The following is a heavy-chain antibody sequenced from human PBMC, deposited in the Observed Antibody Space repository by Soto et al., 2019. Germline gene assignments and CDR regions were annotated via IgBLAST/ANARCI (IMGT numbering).Heavy chain of an antibody. Sequence: QVQLQQWGAGLLKPSETLSLTCAVYGGSFSGYYWSWIRQPPGKGLEWIGEINHSGSTNYNPSLKRRVTIXXDXSIXQFYLKLSSVTAADTAGYYCARGPPYGSGSLSIDYWGQGTLVTVSS. CDR1: GGSFSGYY. CDR2: INHSGST. CDR3: ARGPPYGSGSLSIDY. V-gene: IGHV4-34*01. D-gene: IGHD3-10*01. J-gene: IGHJ4*02.